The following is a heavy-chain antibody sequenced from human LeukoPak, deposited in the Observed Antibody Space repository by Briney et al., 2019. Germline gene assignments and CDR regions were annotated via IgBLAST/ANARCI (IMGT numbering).Heavy chain of an antibody. Sequence: SETLSLTCTVSGGSIGSSGYYWGWIRQPPGKGLGWIGNIYYSGSTYYNPSLKSRVTISVDTSKNQFSVKLSSVTAADTAVYYCARRREGSSSVDSWGQGTLVTVSS. CDR3: ARRREGSSSVDS. CDR1: GGSIGSSGYY. J-gene: IGHJ4*02. D-gene: IGHD6-6*01. V-gene: IGHV4-39*01. CDR2: IYYSGST.